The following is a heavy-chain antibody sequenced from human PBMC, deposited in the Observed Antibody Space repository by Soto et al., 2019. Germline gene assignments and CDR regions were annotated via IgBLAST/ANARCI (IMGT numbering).Heavy chain of an antibody. CDR2: SYHSGST. CDR1: GGSISSSNW. Sequence: PSETLSLTSAVSGGSISSSNWGSWVRQPPGKGLEWIGESYHSGSTNYNPSLKSRVTISVDKSKNQFSPKLSSVTAADTAVYYCARGQGTRENWFDPWGQGTLVTVSS. CDR3: ARGQGTRENWFDP. D-gene: IGHD3-10*01. J-gene: IGHJ5*02. V-gene: IGHV4-4*02.